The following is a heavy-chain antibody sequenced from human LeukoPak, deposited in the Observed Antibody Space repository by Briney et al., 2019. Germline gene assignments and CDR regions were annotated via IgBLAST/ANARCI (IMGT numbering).Heavy chain of an antibody. CDR3: ARDRFTMIVVGAFDI. CDR2: TYYRSNWYN. J-gene: IGHJ3*02. V-gene: IGHV6-1*01. Sequence: SQTLSLTCALSGXSVSSNSAAWNWIRQSPSRGPAWLGRTYYRSNWYNDYAVSVKSRITINPDTSKNQFSLQLNSVTPDDTAVYYCARDRFTMIVVGAFDIWGQGTMVTVSS. CDR1: GXSVSSNSAA. D-gene: IGHD3-22*01.